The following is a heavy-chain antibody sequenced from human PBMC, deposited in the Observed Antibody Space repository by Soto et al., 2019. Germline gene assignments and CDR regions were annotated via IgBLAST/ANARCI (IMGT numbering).Heavy chain of an antibody. CDR1: GFTFSSYA. CDR2: ITDSSGTT. Sequence: AASGFTFSSYAMSWVRQAPGKGLEWVSAITDSSGTTYYADSVKGRFTISRDNSKNTRYLQMNSMRAVYTVAYYCAKCVTASGTDSWGQGTLVTVSS. J-gene: IGHJ4*02. CDR3: AKCVTASGTDS. V-gene: IGHV3-23*01. D-gene: IGHD6-13*01.